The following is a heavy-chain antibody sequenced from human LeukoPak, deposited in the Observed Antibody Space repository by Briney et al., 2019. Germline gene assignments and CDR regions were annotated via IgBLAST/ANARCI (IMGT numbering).Heavy chain of an antibody. CDR2: IYYSGST. J-gene: IGHJ4*02. CDR1: GDSIRTSSYY. V-gene: IGHV4-39*01. Sequence: PSETLSLTCTVSGDSIRTSSYYWGWIRRPPGKGLEWIGSIYYSGSTYYNPSLKSRVAISMDTSKNQFSLKLSSVTAADTAMYYCARQFYHDSSGADYWGQGALVTVSS. D-gene: IGHD3-22*01. CDR3: ARQFYHDSSGADY.